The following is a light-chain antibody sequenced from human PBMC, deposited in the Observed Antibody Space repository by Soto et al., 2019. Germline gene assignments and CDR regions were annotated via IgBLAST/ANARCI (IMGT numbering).Light chain of an antibody. CDR1: QGISSY. CDR2: DAS. Sequence: AIQLTQSPSSLSASVGDRVTITCRASQGISSYLAWYQQKPGKAPKLLIYDASTLESGVPSRFSGSGSGTEFTLTISSLQPDDFATYYCQQYNSYSRTFGQGTKV. CDR3: QQYNSYSRT. V-gene: IGKV1-13*02. J-gene: IGKJ1*01.